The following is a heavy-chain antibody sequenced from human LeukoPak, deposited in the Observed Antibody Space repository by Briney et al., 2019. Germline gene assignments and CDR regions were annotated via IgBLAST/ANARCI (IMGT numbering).Heavy chain of an antibody. Sequence: SVKVSCKASGGTFSSYAISWMRQAPGQGLEWMGGIIPIFGTANYAQKFQGRVTITTDESTSTAYMELSSLRSEDTAVYYCARGTSGSYPGDYWGQGTLVTVSS. CDR1: GGTFSSYA. V-gene: IGHV1-69*05. D-gene: IGHD1-26*01. CDR2: IIPIFGTA. J-gene: IGHJ4*02. CDR3: ARGTSGSYPGDY.